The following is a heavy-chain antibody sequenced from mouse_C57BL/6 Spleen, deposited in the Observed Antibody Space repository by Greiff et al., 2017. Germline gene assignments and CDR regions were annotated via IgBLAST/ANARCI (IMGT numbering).Heavy chain of an antibody. CDR1: GYTFTSYW. J-gene: IGHJ1*03. CDR3: ARRDGSSWYFDV. Sequence: VQLQQPGAELVKPGASVKLSCKASGYTFTSYWMHWVKQRPGQGLEWIGMIHPNSGSTNYNEKLKSKAKLAVDKSSSTAYMQLSSQTSEDSAVYDCARRDGSSWYFDVWGTGTTVTVSS. D-gene: IGHD1-1*01. CDR2: IHPNSGST. V-gene: IGHV1-64*01.